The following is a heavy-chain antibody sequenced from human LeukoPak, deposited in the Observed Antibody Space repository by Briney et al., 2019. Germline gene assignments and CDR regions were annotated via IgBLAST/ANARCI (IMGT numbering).Heavy chain of an antibody. D-gene: IGHD1-26*01. V-gene: IGHV4-59*08. CDR1: GASMNNYY. CDR2: VFSRGTT. J-gene: IGHJ4*02. Sequence: SETLSLTCTVSGASMNNYYWSWIRQSPEKGLEWLGFVFSRGTTNLNPSFKSRLIMSIDTSKNQFSLRLSSVTAADTAAYFCARSWAAKWELPGQFDSWGQGRLVSVSS. CDR3: ARSWAAKWELPGQFDS.